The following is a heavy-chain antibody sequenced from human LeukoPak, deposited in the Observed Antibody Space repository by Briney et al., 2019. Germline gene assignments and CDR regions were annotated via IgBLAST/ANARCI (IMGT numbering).Heavy chain of an antibody. D-gene: IGHD3-10*01. Sequence: ASVKVSCKASGYTFTSYAMHWVRQAPGQGLEWMGWINTNTGNPTYAQGFTGRFVFSLDTSVSTAYLQISSLKAEDTAVYYCARDLGASGRYYGSGGYYYGMDAWGQGTTVTVSS. J-gene: IGHJ6*02. V-gene: IGHV7-4-1*02. CDR3: ARDLGASGRYYGSGGYYYGMDA. CDR1: GYTFTSYA. CDR2: INTNTGNP.